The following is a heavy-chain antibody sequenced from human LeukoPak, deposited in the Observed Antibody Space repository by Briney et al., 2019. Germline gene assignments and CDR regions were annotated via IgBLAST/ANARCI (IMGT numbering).Heavy chain of an antibody. CDR2: ISAYNGNT. CDR3: ARQAYYYDSSGYYYLYAFGI. CDR1: GYTFTSYG. J-gene: IGHJ3*02. Sequence: ASVKVSCKASGYTFTSYGISWVRQAPGQGLEWMGWISAYNGNTNYAQKLQGRVTMTTDTSTSTAYMELRSLRSDDTAVYYCARQAYYYDSSGYYYLYAFGIWGQGTMVTVSS. V-gene: IGHV1-18*01. D-gene: IGHD3-22*01.